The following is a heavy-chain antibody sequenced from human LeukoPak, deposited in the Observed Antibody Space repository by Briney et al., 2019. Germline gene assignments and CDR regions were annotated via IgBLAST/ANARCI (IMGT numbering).Heavy chain of an antibody. Sequence: SETLSLTCTVSGGSISSSSYYWAWIRQPPGKGLEWIGSIYYSGSTYYNTSLKSRVTISVDTSKNQFSLKLRSVTAADTAVYYCARDGLSWFDPWGQGTLVTVSS. J-gene: IGHJ5*02. CDR1: GGSISSSSYY. CDR2: IYYSGST. CDR3: ARDGLSWFDP. V-gene: IGHV4-39*07.